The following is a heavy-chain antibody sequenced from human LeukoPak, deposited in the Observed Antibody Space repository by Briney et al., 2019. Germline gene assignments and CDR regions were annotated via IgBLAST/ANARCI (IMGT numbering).Heavy chain of an antibody. Sequence: GGSLRLSCAASGFTFSSYEMNWVRQAPGKGLEWVANIKQDGSDKYYVDSVKGRLTISRDNAKNSLYLQMNSLRAEDTAVYYCARHSSGSYGYWGQGTLVTVSS. J-gene: IGHJ4*02. D-gene: IGHD1-26*01. CDR2: IKQDGSDK. CDR1: GFTFSSYE. CDR3: ARHSSGSYGY. V-gene: IGHV3-7*01.